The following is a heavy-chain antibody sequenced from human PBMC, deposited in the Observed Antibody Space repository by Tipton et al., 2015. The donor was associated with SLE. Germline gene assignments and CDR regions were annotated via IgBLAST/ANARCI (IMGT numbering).Heavy chain of an antibody. Sequence: QSGPEVKKPGASVKVSCKASGYTFTSYGISWVRQAPGQGLEWMGWISAYNGNTNYAQKLQGRVTMTTDTSTSTAYMELRSLRSDDTAGYYCATHDPSLGRANPDLFDYWGQGTLVTVSS. D-gene: IGHD6-13*01. J-gene: IGHJ4*02. CDR3: ATHDPSLGRANPDLFDY. CDR2: ISAYNGNT. V-gene: IGHV1-18*01. CDR1: GYTFTSYG.